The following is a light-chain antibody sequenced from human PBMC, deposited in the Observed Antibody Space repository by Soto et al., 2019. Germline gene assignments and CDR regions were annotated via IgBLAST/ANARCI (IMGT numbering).Light chain of an antibody. CDR2: DTS. V-gene: IGKV3-11*01. CDR3: LQRQKWPPIT. CDR1: ESVSRY. Sequence: EGVVTQSPATLSLSPGERAPLYCRASESVSRYLAWYPQNPCQPHKLLIYDTSNRSTGIQARFSGSGSGTDFTLIISSLEPDDFAGYCCLQRQKWPPITFGQGTRLDIK. J-gene: IGKJ5*01.